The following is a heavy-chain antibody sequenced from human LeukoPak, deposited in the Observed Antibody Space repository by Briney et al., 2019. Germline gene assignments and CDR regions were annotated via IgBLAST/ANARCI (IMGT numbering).Heavy chain of an antibody. J-gene: IGHJ2*01. CDR3: ARVKRCSGGSCYSLDL. D-gene: IGHD2-15*01. CDR1: GFTVSSNY. CDR2: IYSGGST. Sequence: GGSLRLSCAASGFTVSSNYMSWVRQAPGKGLEWVSVIYSGGSTYYADSVKGRFTISRDNSKNTLYLQMNSLRAEDTAVYYCARVKRCSGGSCYSLDLWGRGTLVTVSS. V-gene: IGHV3-53*01.